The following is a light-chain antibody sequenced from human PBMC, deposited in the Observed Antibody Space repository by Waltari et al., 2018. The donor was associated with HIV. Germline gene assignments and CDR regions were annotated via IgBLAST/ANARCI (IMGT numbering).Light chain of an antibody. Sequence: EIVLTQSPATLSLSPGERATLSCRASQSIATYLAWYQHKPGQPPRRLMSHASTRATCIPARFSGSGSGTDFTLTISSLEPEDFAIYYCQQRAISPGTFGHGTRLDIK. CDR2: HAS. J-gene: IGKJ5*01. CDR1: QSIATY. CDR3: QQRAISPGT. V-gene: IGKV3-11*01.